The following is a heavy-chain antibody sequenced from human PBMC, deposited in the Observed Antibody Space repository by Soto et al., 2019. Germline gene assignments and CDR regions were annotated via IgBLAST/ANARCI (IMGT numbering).Heavy chain of an antibody. CDR1: GYTFTSYY. V-gene: IGHV1-46*01. D-gene: IGHD3-10*01. CDR3: ARDVVRGVPYYYYGMDV. CDR2: INPSGGST. Sequence: SVKVSCKASGYTFTSYYMHCVRQAPGQGLEWMGIINPSGGSTSYAQKFQGRVTMTRDTSTSTVYMELSSLRSEDTAVYYCARDVVRGVPYYYYGMDVWGQGTTVTVSS. J-gene: IGHJ6*02.